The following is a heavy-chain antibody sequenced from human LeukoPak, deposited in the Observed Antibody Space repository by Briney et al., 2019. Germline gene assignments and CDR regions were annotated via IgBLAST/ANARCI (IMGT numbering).Heavy chain of an antibody. D-gene: IGHD6-6*01. CDR2: ITGGGGDT. CDR1: GFTFSSYA. Sequence: GGSLRLSCAASGFTFSSYAMSWVRQAPGKGLEWVSAITGGGGDTYHADSVKGRFTISRDNSKNTLYLQMNSLRAEDTAAYYCAKGSAAARPYYFDYWGQGTLVSVSS. J-gene: IGHJ4*02. CDR3: AKGSAAARPYYFDY. V-gene: IGHV3-23*01.